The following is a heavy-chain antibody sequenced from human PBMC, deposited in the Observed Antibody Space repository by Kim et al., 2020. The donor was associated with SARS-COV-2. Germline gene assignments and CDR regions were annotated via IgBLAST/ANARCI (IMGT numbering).Heavy chain of an antibody. J-gene: IGHJ4*02. CDR2: IRYNGGST. CDR3: AKSFSGSYCGYDY. Sequence: GGSLRLSCAASGFTFNSYAMRWVRQAPGKGLEWVAAIRYNGGSTYYADSVKGRFTISRDNSKNTLYLQMNSLRIEDTAVYYCAKSFSGSYCGYDYWGQGTLVTVSS. V-gene: IGHV3-30*18. CDR1: GFTFNSYA. D-gene: IGHD1-26*01.